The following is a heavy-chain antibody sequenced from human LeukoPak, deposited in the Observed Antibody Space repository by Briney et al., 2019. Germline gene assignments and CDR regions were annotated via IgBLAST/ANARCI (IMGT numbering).Heavy chain of an antibody. CDR2: IYPGDSDT. J-gene: IGHJ5*02. CDR3: ARHFSDSSVGNWFDP. V-gene: IGHV5-51*01. D-gene: IGHD3-22*01. CDR1: GYNFANYW. Sequence: GESLKISCKGSGYNFANYWIGWVRQMPGKGLEWMGIIYPGDSDTRYSPSFQGQVTISADKSISTAYLQWSSLKASDTAMYYCARHFSDSSVGNWFDPWGQGTLVTVSS.